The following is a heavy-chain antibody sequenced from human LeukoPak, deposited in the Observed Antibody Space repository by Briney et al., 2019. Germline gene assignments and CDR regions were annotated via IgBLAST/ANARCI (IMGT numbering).Heavy chain of an antibody. CDR1: GFSFSTYS. V-gene: IGHV3-21*01. CDR2: IDSDSLYL. Sequence: GGSLRLSCAASGFSFSTYSLHWVRQAPGKGLEWLSSIDSDSLYLFYADSVKGRFTVSRDNAKNSLFLQMNSLRDDDTAVYYCARAGYYYDVDYWSQGTLVTVSS. D-gene: IGHD3-22*01. CDR3: ARAGYYYDVDY. J-gene: IGHJ4*02.